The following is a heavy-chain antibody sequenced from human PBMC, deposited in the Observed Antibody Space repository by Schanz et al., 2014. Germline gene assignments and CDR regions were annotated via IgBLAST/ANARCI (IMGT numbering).Heavy chain of an antibody. Sequence: VPLVASGGGLVKPGGSLRLSCEASEFTFSSYKMHWVRQAPGKGLEWVSSISSSGSYIHYADSVKGRFTISRDNAKNTLYLQMNSLRAEDTAVYYCARDSRPNYDFLTAYYSIDHWGQGTLVTVSS. D-gene: IGHD3-9*01. CDR1: EFTFSSYK. V-gene: IGHV3-21*01. CDR3: ARDSRPNYDFLTAYYSIDH. J-gene: IGHJ4*02. CDR2: ISSSGSYI.